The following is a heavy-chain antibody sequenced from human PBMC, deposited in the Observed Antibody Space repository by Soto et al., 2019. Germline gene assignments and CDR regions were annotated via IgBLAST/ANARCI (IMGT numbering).Heavy chain of an antibody. Sequence: PGGSLRLSCAASGFTFDDYAMHWVRQAPGKGLEWVSGISWNSGSIGYADSVKGRFTISRDNAKNSLYLQMNSLRAEDTALYYCAKDGFHRAAGTFLRNWFDPWGQGTLVTVSS. CDR3: AKDGFHRAAGTFLRNWFDP. V-gene: IGHV3-9*01. J-gene: IGHJ5*01. CDR2: ISWNSGSI. D-gene: IGHD6-13*01. CDR1: GFTFDDYA.